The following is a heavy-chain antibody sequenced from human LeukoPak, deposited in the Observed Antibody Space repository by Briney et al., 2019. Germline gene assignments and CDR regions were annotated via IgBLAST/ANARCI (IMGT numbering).Heavy chain of an antibody. J-gene: IGHJ4*02. V-gene: IGHV3-13*04. D-gene: IGHD2-15*01. Sequence: GGSLRLSCVASGFTFSLYDIHWVRQASGKGLEWVSVIGTAGATFYPGSVRGRFTISRENAKNSVYLQMNSLTDGDTAVYYCARGRGYYLDYWGQGTLVTVSS. CDR1: GFTFSLYD. CDR2: IGTAGAT. CDR3: ARGRGYYLDY.